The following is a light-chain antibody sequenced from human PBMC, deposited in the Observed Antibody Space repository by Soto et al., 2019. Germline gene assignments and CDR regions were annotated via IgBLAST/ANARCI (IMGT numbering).Light chain of an antibody. Sequence: EIVLTQSPGTLSLSPGERATLSCRASQSVSSSFLAWYQQKPGQAPRLLIYGASIRATGIPDRFSGSGSGTDFTLTISRVEPEDCAVYYCHQYGSSPWTFGQGTKVEIK. J-gene: IGKJ1*01. V-gene: IGKV3-20*01. CDR3: HQYGSSPWT. CDR2: GAS. CDR1: QSVSSSF.